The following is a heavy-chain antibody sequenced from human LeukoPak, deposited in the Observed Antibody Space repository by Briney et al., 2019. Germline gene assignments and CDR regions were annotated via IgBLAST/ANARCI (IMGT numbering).Heavy chain of an antibody. CDR1: GFTFSSYG. J-gene: IGHJ4*02. V-gene: IGHV3-30*02. CDR2: IRYDGSNK. Sequence: GGSLRLSCAASGFTFSSYGMHWVRQAPGKGLEWVAFIRYDGSNKYYADSVKGRFTISRDNSKNTLYLQMNSLRAEDTAVYYCAKGPRVAAAYYFDYWGQGTLVTVSS. D-gene: IGHD2-15*01. CDR3: AKGPRVAAAYYFDY.